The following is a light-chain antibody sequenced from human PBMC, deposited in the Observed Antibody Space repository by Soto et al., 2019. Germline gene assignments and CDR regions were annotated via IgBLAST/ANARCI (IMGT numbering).Light chain of an antibody. V-gene: IGKV3-15*01. Sequence: EIVMTQSPATLSVSPGERATLSCWASQSVTTNLAWYQQKPGQAPRLLIYGASTRATGIPARFSGSGSGTEFTLTISSPQSEDFAIYYCQQYNNWPPRITFGQGTRLEIK. CDR2: GAS. CDR3: QQYNNWPPRIT. CDR1: QSVTTN. J-gene: IGKJ5*01.